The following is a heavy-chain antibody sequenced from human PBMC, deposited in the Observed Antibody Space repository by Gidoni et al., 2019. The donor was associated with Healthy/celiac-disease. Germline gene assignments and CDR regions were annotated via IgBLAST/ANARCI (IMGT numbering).Heavy chain of an antibody. Sequence: EVQLVESGGGLVQPGGSLRLSCAASGFTFSSYWMSWVRQAPGKGLEWVANIKQDGSEKYYVDSVKGRFTISRDNAKNSLYLQMNSLRAEDTAVYYCARDLHSSGWAFDYWGQGTLVTVSS. D-gene: IGHD6-19*01. J-gene: IGHJ4*02. CDR2: IKQDGSEK. CDR1: GFTFSSYW. CDR3: ARDLHSSGWAFDY. V-gene: IGHV3-7*01.